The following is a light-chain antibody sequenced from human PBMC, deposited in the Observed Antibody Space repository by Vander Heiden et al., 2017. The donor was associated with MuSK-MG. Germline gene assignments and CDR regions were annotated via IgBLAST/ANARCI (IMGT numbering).Light chain of an antibody. CDR1: QDIRNY. J-gene: IGKJ4*01. CDR2: AAS. V-gene: IGKV1-27*01. CDR3: QMVNSAPHT. Sequence: DIQMTQSPSSLSASVGDRVTITCRASQDIRNYLAWYQQKPGKVPKLLMYAASTLQSGVPSRFSGSGSGTDFTLTISSLQPEDVATYYCQMVNSAPHTFGGGTKVEIK.